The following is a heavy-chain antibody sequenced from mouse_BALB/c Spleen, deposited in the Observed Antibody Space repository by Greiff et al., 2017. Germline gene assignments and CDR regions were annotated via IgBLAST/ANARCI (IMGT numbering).Heavy chain of an antibody. CDR2: IDPETGGT. CDR1: GYTFTDYE. CDR3: TRGLRYFDY. D-gene: IGHD1-1*01. J-gene: IGHJ2*01. V-gene: IGHV1-15*01. Sequence: VQLQESGAELVRPGASVTLSCKASGYTFTDYEMHWVKQTPVHGLEWIGAIDPETGGTAYNQKFKGKATLTADKSSSTAYMELRSLTSEDSAVYYCTRGLRYFDYWGQGTTLTVSS.